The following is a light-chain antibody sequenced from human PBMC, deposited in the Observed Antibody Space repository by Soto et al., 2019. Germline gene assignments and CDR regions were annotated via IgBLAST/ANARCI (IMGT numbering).Light chain of an antibody. CDR3: QQYNSWPET. J-gene: IGKJ1*01. V-gene: IGKV3-15*01. Sequence: EIVMTQSPGTLPVSPGERATLFCRASQSVRSSLAWYQQKPGQAPRLFIYDASTRATGIPARFTGSGSGTEFTLTISSLQSEDFAVYYCQQYNSWPETFGQGTKVEIK. CDR1: QSVRSS. CDR2: DAS.